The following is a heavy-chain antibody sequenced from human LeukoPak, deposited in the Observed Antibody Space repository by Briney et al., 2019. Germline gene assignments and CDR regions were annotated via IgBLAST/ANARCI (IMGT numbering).Heavy chain of an antibody. V-gene: IGHV1-8*02. CDR2: MNPTCGNT. CDR3: ARGPDYYSSGSYLGWGYYYYGMDV. CDR1: GYTFTSYG. D-gene: IGHD3-10*01. J-gene: IGHJ6*02. Sequence: ASVKVSCKASGYTFTSYGISWVRQAPGQGLEWMGWMNPTCGNTGYAQKFKGRVTMTRNTSITTAYIELSSLRSEDTAVYDCARGPDYYSSGSYLGWGYYYYGMDVWGQGTTVTVSS.